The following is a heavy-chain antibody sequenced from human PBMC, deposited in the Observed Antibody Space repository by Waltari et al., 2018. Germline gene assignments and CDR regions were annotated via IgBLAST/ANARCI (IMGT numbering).Heavy chain of an antibody. CDR2: IYSGGST. CDR1: GFTVSSNY. J-gene: IGHJ4*02. V-gene: IGHV3-53*01. CDR3: ARVGYYDILTGYYPDY. Sequence: EVQLVESGGGLIQPGGSLRLSCAASGFTVSSNYMSWVRQAPGKGLEWVSVIYSGGSTYYADSVKGRFTISRDNSKNTLYLQMNSLRAEDTAVYYCARVGYYDILTGYYPDYWGQGTLVTVSS. D-gene: IGHD3-9*01.